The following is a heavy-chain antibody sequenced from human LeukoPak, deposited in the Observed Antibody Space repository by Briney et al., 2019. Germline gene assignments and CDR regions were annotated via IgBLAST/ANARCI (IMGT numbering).Heavy chain of an antibody. D-gene: IGHD3-10*01. CDR2: TYYRSKWYN. J-gene: IGHJ4*02. V-gene: IGHV6-1*01. CDR3: ARVIMVRDQDFDY. CDR1: GDSVSSNSAA. Sequence: SQTLSLTCAISGDSVSSNSAAWNWIRQSLSRGLEWLGRTYYRSKWYNDYAVSVKSRITINPDTSKNQFSLQLNSVTPEDTAVYYCARVIMVRDQDFDYWGQGTLVTVSS.